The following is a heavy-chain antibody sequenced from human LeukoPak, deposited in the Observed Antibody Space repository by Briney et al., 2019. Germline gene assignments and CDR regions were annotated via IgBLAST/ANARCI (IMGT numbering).Heavy chain of an antibody. J-gene: IGHJ6*03. D-gene: IGHD2-2*02. Sequence: SETLSLTCTVSGGSISSYYWSWIRQPPGKGLEWIGYIYYSGSTNYNPSLKGRVTISVDTSKNQFSLKLSSVTAADTAVYYCAREAEGYTGSYYYYYMDVWGKGTTVTVSS. V-gene: IGHV4-59*01. CDR2: IYYSGST. CDR1: GGSISSYY. CDR3: AREAEGYTGSYYYYYMDV.